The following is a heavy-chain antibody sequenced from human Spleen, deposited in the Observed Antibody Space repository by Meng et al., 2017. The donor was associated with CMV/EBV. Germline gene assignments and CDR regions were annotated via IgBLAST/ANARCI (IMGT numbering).Heavy chain of an antibody. CDR1: GDSISSSSYY. V-gene: IGHV4-39*07. J-gene: IGHJ4*02. CDR3: ARDGVRGDYMVDY. D-gene: IGHD4-11*01. Sequence: SETLSLTCTVSGDSISSSSYYWGWIRQPPGKGLEWIGSIYYSGSTYYNPSLKSRVTISVDTSKNQFSLKLSSVTAADTAVYYCARDGVRGDYMVDYWGQGTLVTVSS. CDR2: IYYSGST.